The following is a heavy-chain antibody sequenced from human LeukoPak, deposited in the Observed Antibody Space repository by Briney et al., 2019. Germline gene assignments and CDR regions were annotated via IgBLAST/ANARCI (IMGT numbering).Heavy chain of an antibody. CDR3: ARASKDCSSTSCFPGGRYYFDY. J-gene: IGHJ4*02. V-gene: IGHV4-34*01. Sequence: SETLSLTCAVYGGAFSGYYWSWIRQPPGKGLEWIGEINHSGSTNYNPSLKSRVTISVDTSKNQFSLKLSSVTAADTAVYYCARASKDCSSTSCFPGGRYYFDYWGQGTLVTVSS. CDR2: INHSGST. D-gene: IGHD2-2*01. CDR1: GGAFSGYY.